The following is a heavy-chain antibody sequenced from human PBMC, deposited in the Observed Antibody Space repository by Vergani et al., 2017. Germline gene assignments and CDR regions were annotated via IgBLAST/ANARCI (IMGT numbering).Heavy chain of an antibody. J-gene: IGHJ6*02. CDR3: ASPMNYDILTDTYYYGMDV. Sequence: QVQLVQSGAEVKQPGSSVKVSCKASGGTFSSYAISWVRQAPGQGLEWMGGIIPIFGTANYAQKFQGRVTITADESTSTAYMELSSLRSEDTAVYYCASPMNYDILTDTYYYGMDVWGQGTTVTVSS. V-gene: IGHV1-69*12. CDR2: IIPIFGTA. D-gene: IGHD3-9*01. CDR1: GGTFSSYA.